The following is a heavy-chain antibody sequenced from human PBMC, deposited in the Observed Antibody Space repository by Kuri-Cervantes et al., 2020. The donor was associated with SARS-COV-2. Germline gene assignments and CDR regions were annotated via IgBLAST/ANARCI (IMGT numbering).Heavy chain of an antibody. CDR2: INWNGGST. CDR1: GFTFDDYG. J-gene: IGHJ3*02. V-gene: IGHV3-20*04. CDR3: AKTYYYDSRSDFDI. D-gene: IGHD3-22*01. Sequence: GESLKISCAASGFTFDDYGMSWVRQAPGKGLEWVSGINWNGGSTGYADSVKGRSTISRDNSKNTLYLQMNSLRAEDTAVYYCAKTYYYDSRSDFDIWGQGPMVTVSS.